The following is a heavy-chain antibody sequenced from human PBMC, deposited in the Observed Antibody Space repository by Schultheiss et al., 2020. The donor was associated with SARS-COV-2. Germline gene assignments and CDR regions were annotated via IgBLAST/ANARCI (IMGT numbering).Heavy chain of an antibody. CDR2: IIPIFGTA. Sequence: SVKVSCKASGYTFTSYGISWVRQAPGQGLEWMGGIIPIFGTANYAQKFQGRVTITADESTSTAYMELSSLRSEDTAVYYCARVGYCTNGVCYSAFDPWGQGTLVTVSS. V-gene: IGHV1-69*13. J-gene: IGHJ5*02. CDR1: GYTFTSYG. D-gene: IGHD2-8*01. CDR3: ARVGYCTNGVCYSAFDP.